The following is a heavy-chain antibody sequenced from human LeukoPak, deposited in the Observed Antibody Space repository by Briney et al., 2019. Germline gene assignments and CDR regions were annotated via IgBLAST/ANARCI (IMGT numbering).Heavy chain of an antibody. Sequence: PGGSLRLSCAASGFTFSSYAMHWVRQASGKGLEWVAVIPYDGSNKYYADSVKGRFTISRDNSKNTLYLQMNSLRAEDTAVYYCARETSGTGEYYFDYWGQGTLVTVSS. CDR1: GFTFSSYA. CDR2: IPYDGSNK. CDR3: ARETSGTGEYYFDY. D-gene: IGHD1-1*01. V-gene: IGHV3-30*04. J-gene: IGHJ4*02.